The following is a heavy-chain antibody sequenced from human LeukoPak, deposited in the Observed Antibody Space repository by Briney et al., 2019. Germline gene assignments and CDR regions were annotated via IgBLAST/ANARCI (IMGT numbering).Heavy chain of an antibody. D-gene: IGHD3-9*01. J-gene: IGHJ4*02. V-gene: IGHV3-23*01. CDR1: GFTFSSYA. CDR3: AKQIDILTGYFDY. Sequence: GGSLRLSCAASGFTFSSYAMSWVRQAPGKGLEWVSAISGSGGSTYYADSVKGRFAISRDNSKNTLYLQMNSLRAEDTAVYYCAKQIDILTGYFDYWGQGTLVTVSS. CDR2: ISGSGGST.